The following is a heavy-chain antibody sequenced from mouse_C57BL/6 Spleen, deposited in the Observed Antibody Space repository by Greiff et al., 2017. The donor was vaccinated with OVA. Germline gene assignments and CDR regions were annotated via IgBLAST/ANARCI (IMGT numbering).Heavy chain of an antibody. Sequence: EVQLEESGAGLVKPGGSLKLSCAASGFTFSSYAMSWVRQTPEKRLEWVAYISSGGDYIYYADTVKGRFTISEDNRRNTLYLQMSSLTSEDTARYYCSSSNVWYFDVWGTGTTVTVSA. CDR3: SSSNVWYFDV. V-gene: IGHV5-9-1*02. J-gene: IGHJ1*03. CDR2: ISSGGDYI. D-gene: IGHD1-1*01. CDR1: GFTFSSYA.